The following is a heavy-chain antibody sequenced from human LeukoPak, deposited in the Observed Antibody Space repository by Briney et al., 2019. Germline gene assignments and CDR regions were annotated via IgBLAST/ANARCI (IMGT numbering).Heavy chain of an antibody. J-gene: IGHJ3*02. CDR3: ASTIFGVVTHDAFDI. Sequence: KTGGSLRLSCAASGFTFSDYYMSWIRQAPGKGLEWVSYISSSSSYTNYADSVKGRFTISRDNAKNSLYLQMNSLRVEDTAVYYCASTIFGVVTHDAFDIWGQGTMVTVSS. V-gene: IGHV3-11*06. D-gene: IGHD3-3*01. CDR2: ISSSSSYT. CDR1: GFTFSDYY.